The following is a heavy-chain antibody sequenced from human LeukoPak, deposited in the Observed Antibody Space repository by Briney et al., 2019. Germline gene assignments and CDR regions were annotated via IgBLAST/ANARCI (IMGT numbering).Heavy chain of an antibody. D-gene: IGHD3-10*01. CDR2: ISAYNGNT. J-gene: IGHJ6*02. CDR1: GYTFTSYG. V-gene: IGHV1-18*01. Sequence: ASVKVSCKASGYTFTSYGISWVRQAPGQGLEWMGWISAYNGNTNYAQELQGRVTMTTDTSTSTAYMELRSLRSDDTAVYYCAREYYGSGSYVVLSYYYYYGMDVWGQGTTVTVSS. CDR3: AREYYGSGSYVVLSYYYYYGMDV.